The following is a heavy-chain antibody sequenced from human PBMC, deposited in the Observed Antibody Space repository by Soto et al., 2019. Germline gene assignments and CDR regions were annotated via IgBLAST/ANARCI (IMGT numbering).Heavy chain of an antibody. V-gene: IGHV3-43D*04. J-gene: IGHJ6*02. CDR3: AKDSSGNWTPHSYYGMDV. Sequence: PXGSRKLSFSAAGFTFDESTIHWLRQAPWKGLEWVSVISWDGGSAYYAVSVKGRFTIFRDNSKNSLYLQMHSLRDEDTALYYCAKDSSGNWTPHSYYGMDVSGQGPTVTVSS. D-gene: IGHD1-1*01. CDR2: ISWDGGSA. CDR1: GFTFDEST.